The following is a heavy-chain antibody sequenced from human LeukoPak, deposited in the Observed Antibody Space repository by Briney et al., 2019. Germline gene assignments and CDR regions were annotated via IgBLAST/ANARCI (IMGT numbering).Heavy chain of an antibody. D-gene: IGHD3-9*01. Sequence: GGSLRLSCAASGFTFSSYEMNWVRQAPGKGLEWVSYISSSGSTIYYADSVKGRFTISRDNAKNSLYLQMNSLRAEDTVVYYCARDPAYYDILTGYYNYGMDVWGKGTTVTVSS. J-gene: IGHJ6*04. V-gene: IGHV3-48*03. CDR3: ARDPAYYDILTGYYNYGMDV. CDR1: GFTFSSYE. CDR2: ISSSGSTI.